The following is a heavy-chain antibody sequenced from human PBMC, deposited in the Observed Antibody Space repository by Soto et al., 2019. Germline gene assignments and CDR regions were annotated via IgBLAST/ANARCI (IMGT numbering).Heavy chain of an antibody. CDR3: ARAIATAGSIYYGMDV. V-gene: IGHV3-13*01. CDR1: GFTFSSYD. Sequence: RRLSCAASGFTFSSYDMHWVRQATGKGLEWVSAIGTAGDTYYPGSVKGRFTISRENAKNSLYLQMNSLRAGDTAVYYCARAIATAGSIYYGMDVWGQGTTVTVSS. CDR2: IGTAGDT. J-gene: IGHJ6*02. D-gene: IGHD6-13*01.